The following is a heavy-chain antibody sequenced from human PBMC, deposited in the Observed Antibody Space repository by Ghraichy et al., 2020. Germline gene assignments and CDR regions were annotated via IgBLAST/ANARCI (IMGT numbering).Heavy chain of an antibody. V-gene: IGHV3-23*01. CDR3: ARQFSGLVYVDWFDP. J-gene: IGHJ5*02. CDR2: FGTGGGAT. CDR1: EFTFDDYA. D-gene: IGHD3-10*01. Sequence: GGSLRLSCAASEFTFDDYAMAWVRQAPGKGLEWVSAFGTGGGATFYADSVKGRFTISRDKSKSTLYLQMNSLRDDDTAVYYCARQFSGLVYVDWFDPCCQGSLGIVSS.